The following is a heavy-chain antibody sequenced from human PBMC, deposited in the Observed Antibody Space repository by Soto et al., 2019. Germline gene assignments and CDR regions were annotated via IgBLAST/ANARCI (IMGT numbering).Heavy chain of an antibody. Sequence: SETLSLTCDVSGDSISNNYWWTWVRQFPGEGLLWIGEIFHSGSTNYNPPLKNRVNISVDKSNNRFSLMLRSVTAADTAVYYCTRGDFWSGSDYWGQGIQVTVPQ. J-gene: IGHJ4*02. CDR2: IFHSGST. CDR1: GDSISNNYW. CDR3: TRGDFWSGSDY. D-gene: IGHD3-3*01. V-gene: IGHV4-4*02.